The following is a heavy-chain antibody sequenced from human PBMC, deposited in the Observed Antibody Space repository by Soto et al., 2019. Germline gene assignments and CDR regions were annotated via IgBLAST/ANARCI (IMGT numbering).Heavy chain of an antibody. Sequence: ASVKVSCKASGYTFTSCGISWVRQAPGQGLEWMGWISAYNGNTNYAQKLQGRVTMTTDTSTSTAYMELRSLRSDDTAVYYCARVPYYDSSGMGYFDYWGQGTLVTVSS. V-gene: IGHV1-18*01. CDR3: ARVPYYDSSGMGYFDY. D-gene: IGHD3-22*01. CDR2: ISAYNGNT. CDR1: GYTFTSCG. J-gene: IGHJ4*02.